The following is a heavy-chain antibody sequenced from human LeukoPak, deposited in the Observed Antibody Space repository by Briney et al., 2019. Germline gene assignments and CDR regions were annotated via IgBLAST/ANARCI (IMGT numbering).Heavy chain of an antibody. CDR2: IYYSGST. CDR1: GGSISSYY. V-gene: IGHV4-59*01. J-gene: IGHJ5*02. CDR3: ARDLRGGDNWFDP. D-gene: IGHD3-16*01. Sequence: PSETLSLTCTVSGGSISSYYWSWIRQPPGKGLEWIGYIYYSGSTNYNPSLKSRVTISVETSKNQFSLKLSSVTAADTAMYYCARDLRGGDNWFDPWGQGTLVTVSS.